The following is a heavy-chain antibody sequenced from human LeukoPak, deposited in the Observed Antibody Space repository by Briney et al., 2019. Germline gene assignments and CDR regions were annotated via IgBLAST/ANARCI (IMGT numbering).Heavy chain of an antibody. J-gene: IGHJ6*02. Sequence: SETLSLTFAVSGISISSRGYSRSWIRQPPGKGLELSGYIYHSGSTYYNPSLKSRVTISVARSKQQCSLKLSSVTAADTAVYYCARGENYYYYYGMDVWGQGTTVTVSS. V-gene: IGHV4-30-2*01. CDR3: ARGENYYYYYGMDV. CDR2: IYHSGST. CDR1: GISISSRGYS.